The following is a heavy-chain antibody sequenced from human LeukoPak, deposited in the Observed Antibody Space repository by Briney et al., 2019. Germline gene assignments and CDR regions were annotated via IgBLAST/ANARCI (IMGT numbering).Heavy chain of an antibody. CDR3: ARAVGTACSSTSCYRREAAFDI. J-gene: IGHJ3*02. CDR2: IGTVGDT. D-gene: IGHD2-2*01. V-gene: IGHV3-13*01. Sequence: GGSLRLSCAASGFTSSSYDMHWVRQATGKGLEWVSAIGTVGDTYYPGSVKGRLTISRENAKNSLYLQMNSLRAGDTAVYCCARAVGTACSSTSCYRREAAFDIWGQGTMVTVSS. CDR1: GFTSSSYD.